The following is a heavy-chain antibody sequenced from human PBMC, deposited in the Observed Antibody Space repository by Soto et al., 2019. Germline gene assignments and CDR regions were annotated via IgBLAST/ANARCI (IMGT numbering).Heavy chain of an antibody. V-gene: IGHV4-34*01. CDR1: GGSFSGYY. D-gene: IGHD2-2*01. CDR2: INHSGST. CDR3: ARAGRRSWDIVVVPAAKYWFDP. Sequence: SETLSLTCAVYGGSFSGYYWSWIRQPPGKGLEWICEINHSGSTNYNPSLKSRVTISVDTSKNQFSLKLSSVTAADTAVYYCARAGRRSWDIVVVPAAKYWFDPWGQGTLVTVSS. J-gene: IGHJ5*02.